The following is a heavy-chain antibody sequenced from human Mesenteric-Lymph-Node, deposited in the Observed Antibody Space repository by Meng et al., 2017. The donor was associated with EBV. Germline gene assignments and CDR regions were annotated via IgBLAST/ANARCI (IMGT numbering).Heavy chain of an antibody. CDR3: AREIPERYLDYFDY. CDR1: GCTFSRYG. D-gene: IGHD1-14*01. V-gene: IGHV1-69*01. Sequence: HGQLVPSGAEVKRPGSSLKVSCKASGCTFSRYGVSWVRQASGQALEWMGGITPMFGTTNFAQKFQGRVTITADESMSTVYMELSSLRSDDTAVYYCAREIPERYLDYFDYWGQGTLVTVSS. J-gene: IGHJ4*02. CDR2: ITPMFGTT.